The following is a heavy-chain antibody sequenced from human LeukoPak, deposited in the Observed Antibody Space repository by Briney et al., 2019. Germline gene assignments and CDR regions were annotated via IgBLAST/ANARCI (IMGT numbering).Heavy chain of an antibody. V-gene: IGHV3-7*01. CDR3: ARERQTYYYDSSGPGPLYGMDV. CDR1: GFTFSSYW. CDR2: IKQDGSEK. Sequence: GGSLRLSCAASGFTFSSYWMSWVRQAPGKGLEWVANIKQDGSEKYYVDSVKGRFTISRDNAKNSLYLQMNSLRAEDTAVYYCARERQTYYYDSSGPGPLYGMDVWGQGTTVTISS. D-gene: IGHD3-22*01. J-gene: IGHJ6*02.